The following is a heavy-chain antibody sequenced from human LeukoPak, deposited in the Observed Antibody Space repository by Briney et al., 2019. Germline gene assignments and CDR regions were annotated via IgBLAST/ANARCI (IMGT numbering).Heavy chain of an antibody. CDR1: GFTFDDYG. V-gene: IGHV3-43*02. D-gene: IGHD2-15*01. J-gene: IGHJ4*02. Sequence: PGGSLRLSCAASGFTFDDYGMHWVRKTPGKGPEWVSLISGDGSSTYYADSVKGRFTISRDNSKNSLYLQMNSLRTEDTALYYCAKDIGRYSPYYFDYWGQGTLVTVPS. CDR2: ISGDGSST. CDR3: AKDIGRYSPYYFDY.